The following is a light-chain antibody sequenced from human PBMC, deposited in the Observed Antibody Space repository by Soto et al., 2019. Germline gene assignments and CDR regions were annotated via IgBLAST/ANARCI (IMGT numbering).Light chain of an antibody. CDR3: QQYYSSPLA. V-gene: IGKV4-1*01. Sequence: IVMTQSPDSLAVSLGERATINCKSSHSVLHSNKNYLAWYQQKPGQPPKVLIYWASTRESGVPDRFSGSGSGTDSTLTISSLQAEDVAVYYCQQYYSSPLAFGGGTKVEIK. J-gene: IGKJ4*01. CDR2: WAS. CDR1: HSVLHSNKNY.